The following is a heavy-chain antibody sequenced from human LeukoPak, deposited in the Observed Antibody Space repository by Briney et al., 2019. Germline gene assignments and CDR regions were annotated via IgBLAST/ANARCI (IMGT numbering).Heavy chain of an antibody. J-gene: IGHJ4*02. CDR1: GGSISSSSYY. V-gene: IGHV4-39*07. CDR3: ARGPYYYGSGSYYRPHYFDY. D-gene: IGHD3-10*01. CDR2: IYYSGST. Sequence: SETLSLTCTVSGGSISSSSYYWGWIRQPPGKGLEWIGSIYYSGSTYYNPSLKSRVTISVDTSKNQFSLKLSSVTAADTAVYYCARGPYYYGSGSYYRPHYFDYWGQGTLVTVSS.